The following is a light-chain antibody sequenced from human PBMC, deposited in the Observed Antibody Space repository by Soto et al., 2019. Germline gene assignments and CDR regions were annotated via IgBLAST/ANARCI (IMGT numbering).Light chain of an antibody. Sequence: EIVFTQSPGTLYLSPGERATLSCRASQSVSSSYLAWYQQKPGQAPRLLIYGASSRATGIPDRFSGSGSGTDFTLTISRLEPEDFAVYYCQQSRTFGKGPRWIS. CDR3: QQSRT. V-gene: IGKV3-20*01. J-gene: IGKJ1*01. CDR1: QSVSSSY. CDR2: GAS.